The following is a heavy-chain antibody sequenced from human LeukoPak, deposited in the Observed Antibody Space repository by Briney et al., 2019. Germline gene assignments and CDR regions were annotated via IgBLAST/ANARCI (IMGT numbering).Heavy chain of an antibody. V-gene: IGHV4-59*01. CDR2: IYYSGST. CDR1: GGSISSYY. J-gene: IGHJ4*02. D-gene: IGHD3-22*01. Sequence: SETLSLTCTVSGGSISSYYWSWIRQPPGKGLEWIGYIYYSGSTNYNASLKSRVTISVDTSKNQFSLKLSSVTAADTAVYYCARNPYYYDSSGYRGKYYFDYWGQGTLVTVSS. CDR3: ARNPYYYDSSGYRGKYYFDY.